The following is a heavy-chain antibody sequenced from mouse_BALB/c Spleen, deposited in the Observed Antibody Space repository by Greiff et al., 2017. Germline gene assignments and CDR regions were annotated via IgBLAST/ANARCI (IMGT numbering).Heavy chain of an antibody. CDR2: INPYNGAT. D-gene: IGHD4-1*01. CDR1: GYSFTGYY. CDR3: ARANWDGY. V-gene: IGHV1-31*01. J-gene: IGHJ2*01. Sequence: VQLKQSGPELVKPGASVKISCKASGYSFTGYYMHWVKQSHVKSLEWIGRINPYNGATSYNQNFKDKASLTVDKSSSTAYMELHSLTSEDSAVYYCARANWDGYWGQGTTLTVSS.